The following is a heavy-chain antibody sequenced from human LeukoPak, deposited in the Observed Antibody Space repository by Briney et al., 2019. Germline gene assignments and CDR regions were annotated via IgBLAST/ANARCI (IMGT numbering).Heavy chain of an antibody. CDR1: GFTFTNAW. J-gene: IGHJ4*02. D-gene: IGHD3-10*01. V-gene: IGHV3-15*01. CDR3: ATDLGLTMIRGVIVH. Sequence: GGSLRLSCAASGFTFTNAWMTWVRQAPRKGLEWVGRIKSKGDGETTDYAAPVKGRFTMSRDDSKATLYLQMNSLKAEDTAVYYCATDLGLTMIRGVIVHWGQGALVTVSS. CDR2: IKSKGDGETT.